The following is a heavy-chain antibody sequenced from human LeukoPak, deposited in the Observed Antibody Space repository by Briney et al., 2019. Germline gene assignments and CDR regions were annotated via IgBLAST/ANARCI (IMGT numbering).Heavy chain of an antibody. CDR2: ITSSSTYI. V-gene: IGHV3-21*01. CDR1: GFTFSSYR. Sequence: PGGSLRLSCAASGFTFSSYRMNWVRQAPGKGLEWVSSITSSSTYILYADSVKGRFTISRDNAKNLLYLQMDSLRAEDTAIYYCARGRHSSGHYLDYWGQGALVTISS. D-gene: IGHD3-22*01. CDR3: ARGRHSSGHYLDY. J-gene: IGHJ4*02.